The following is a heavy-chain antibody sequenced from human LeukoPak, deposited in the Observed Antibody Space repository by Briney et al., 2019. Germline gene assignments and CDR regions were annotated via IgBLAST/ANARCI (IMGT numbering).Heavy chain of an antibody. CDR3: AILLGYCSSTSCPGDY. Sequence: GGSLRLSCAASGFTFSDYYMSWVRQAPGKGLEWVSVIYSGGSTYYADSVKGRFTISRDNSKNTLYLQMNSLRAEDTAVYYCAILLGYCSSTSCPGDYWGQGTLVTVSS. V-gene: IGHV3-53*01. CDR1: GFTFSDYY. J-gene: IGHJ4*02. D-gene: IGHD2-2*01. CDR2: IYSGGST.